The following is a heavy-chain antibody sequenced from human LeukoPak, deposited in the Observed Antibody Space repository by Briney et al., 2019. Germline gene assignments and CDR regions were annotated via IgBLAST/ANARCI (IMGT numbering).Heavy chain of an antibody. V-gene: IGHV3-23*01. CDR2: VNDNGANT. CDR3: TKGDGGYYPIDN. CDR1: GFTFSKDG. J-gene: IGHJ4*02. D-gene: IGHD1-26*01. Sequence: GASLRLFCAASGFTFSKDGMSWVRQAPGKGLEWVSTVNDNGANTRYADSVKGRFTISRDNSRNTLLLEMNSLRVDDTALYYCTKGDGGYYPIDNWGQGTLVIVSS.